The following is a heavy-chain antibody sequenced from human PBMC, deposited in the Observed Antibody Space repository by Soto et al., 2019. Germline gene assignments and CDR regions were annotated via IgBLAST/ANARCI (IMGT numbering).Heavy chain of an antibody. CDR2: IYYSGST. D-gene: IGHD3-22*01. J-gene: IGHJ4*02. CDR1: GGSISSGDYY. V-gene: IGHV4-30-4*01. Sequence: QVQLQESGPGLVKPSQTLSLTCTVSGGSISSGDYYWSWIRQPPGKGLEWIGYIYYSGSTYYNPSLKSRVTISVDTSKNQFSLKLSSVTAAATAVYYCARDLPYYYDSSGLDYWGQGTLVTVSS. CDR3: ARDLPYYYDSSGLDY.